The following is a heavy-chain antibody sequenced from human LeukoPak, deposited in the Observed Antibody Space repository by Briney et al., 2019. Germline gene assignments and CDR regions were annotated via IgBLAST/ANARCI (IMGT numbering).Heavy chain of an antibody. J-gene: IGHJ6*02. CDR1: GFTFSSYV. D-gene: IGHD3-10*01. CDR2: ITYDGYYK. V-gene: IGHV3-30*18. Sequence: GGSLRLSCAASGFTFSSYVMHWVRQAPGKGLEWVALITYDGYYKYYADSVKGRFTISRDNSKNMYLQMNSLRAEDTAVYYCAKDLISMVRGSPMDVWGQGTTVTVSS. CDR3: AKDLISMVRGSPMDV.